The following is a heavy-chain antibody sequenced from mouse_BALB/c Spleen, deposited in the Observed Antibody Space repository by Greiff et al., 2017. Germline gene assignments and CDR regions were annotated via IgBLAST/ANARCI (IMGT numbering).Heavy chain of an antibody. J-gene: IGHJ1*01. CDR1: GYTFSSYW. D-gene: IGHD2-10*02. Sequence: VNVVESGAELMKPGASVKISCKATGYTFSSYWIEWVKQRPGHGLEWIGEILPGSGSTNYNEKFKGKATFTADTSSNTAYMQLSSLTSEDSAVYYCAGEKYGNPYWYFDVWGAGTTVTVSS. CDR3: AGEKYGNPYWYFDV. CDR2: ILPGSGST. V-gene: IGHV1-9*01.